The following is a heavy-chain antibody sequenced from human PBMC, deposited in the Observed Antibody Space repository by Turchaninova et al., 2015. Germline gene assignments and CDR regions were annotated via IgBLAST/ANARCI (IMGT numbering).Heavy chain of an antibody. Sequence: EVQLLESGGGLVQPGGSLRLSCVASGFTFRSYAMRWVRQAPGKGLEWVSGISGSGGNTHNADSVKGRDTLSRDNSKNTMYLQMTNRKAEDKAVYYCAKDRGGEYCSGGSCYSFDAFDIWGQGTMVTVSS. D-gene: IGHD2-15*01. CDR3: AKDRGGEYCSGGSCYSFDAFDI. J-gene: IGHJ3*02. CDR1: GFTFRSYA. V-gene: IGHV3-23*01. CDR2: ISGSGGNT.